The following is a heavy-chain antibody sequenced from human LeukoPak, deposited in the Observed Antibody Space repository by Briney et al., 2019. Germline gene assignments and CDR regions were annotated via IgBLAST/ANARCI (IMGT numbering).Heavy chain of an antibody. CDR2: ISAGGDST. J-gene: IGHJ5*02. D-gene: IGHD2-15*01. CDR3: AKEATGGPYNWLDP. CDR1: GFTFSNYA. Sequence: GGSLRLSCAASGFTFSNYAMSWVRQAPGKGLEWGSAISAGGDSTYYTDSVKGRFTISRDNSKNTLYLQMNNLRAEDTAVYYCAKEATGGPYNWLDPWGQGTLVTVSS. V-gene: IGHV3-23*01.